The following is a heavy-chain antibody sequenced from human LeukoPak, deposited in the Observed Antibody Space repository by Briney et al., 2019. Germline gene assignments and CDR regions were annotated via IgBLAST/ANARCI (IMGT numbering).Heavy chain of an antibody. D-gene: IGHD3-9*01. CDR3: AKDGRHYDILTGYYPAEYFQH. J-gene: IGHJ1*01. CDR2: IRYDGSNK. CDR1: GFTFSSYG. Sequence: GGSLRLSCAASGFTFSSYGMHWVRQAPGKGLEWVAFIRYDGSNKYYADSVKGRFTISRDNSKNTLYLQMNSLRAEDTAVYYCAKDGRHYDILTGYYPAEYFQHWGQGTLVTVSS. V-gene: IGHV3-30*02.